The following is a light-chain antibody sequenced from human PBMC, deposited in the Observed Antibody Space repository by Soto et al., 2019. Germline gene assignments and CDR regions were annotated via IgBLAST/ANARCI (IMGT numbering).Light chain of an antibody. J-gene: IGKJ5*01. CDR1: QSLSISS. CDR2: GAS. V-gene: IGKV3D-20*02. Sequence: IVLTHSPGTLSMSPWERATLSCRASQSLSISSLAWYQQKPGQAPRLLIYGASSRATGIPDRFSGSGSGTDFTLPISSLEPEDFAVYYCQQRSNWAINFGQGTRLEIK. CDR3: QQRSNWAIN.